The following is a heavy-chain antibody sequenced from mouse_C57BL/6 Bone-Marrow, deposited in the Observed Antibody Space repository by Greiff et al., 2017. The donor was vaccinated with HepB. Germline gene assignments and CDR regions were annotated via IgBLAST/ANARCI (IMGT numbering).Heavy chain of an antibody. CDR2: ILPGSGST. CDR1: GYTFTGYW. CDR3: ASREDYGSSYAMDY. V-gene: IGHV1-9*01. D-gene: IGHD1-1*01. J-gene: IGHJ4*01. Sequence: VKVVESGAELMKPGASVKLSCKATGYTFTGYWIEWVKQRPGHGLEWIGEILPGSGSTNYNEKFKGKATFTADTSSNTAYMQLSSLTSEDTAIYYCASREDYGSSYAMDYWGQGTSVTVSS.